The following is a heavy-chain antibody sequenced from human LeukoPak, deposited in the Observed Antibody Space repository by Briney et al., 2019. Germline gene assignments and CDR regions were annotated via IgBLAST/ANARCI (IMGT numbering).Heavy chain of an antibody. V-gene: IGHV4-31*03. J-gene: IGHJ4*02. CDR2: IYYSGST. Sequence: SQTLSLTCTVSGGSISSGVYYWSWIRQHPGKGLEWIGYIYYSGSTYYNPSPQSRLTISVGTSKNQFSLKLNSVTAADTAVYYCARAGDGYHFDYWGQGTLVTVSS. CDR3: ARAGDGYHFDY. D-gene: IGHD2-21*01. CDR1: GGSISSGVYY.